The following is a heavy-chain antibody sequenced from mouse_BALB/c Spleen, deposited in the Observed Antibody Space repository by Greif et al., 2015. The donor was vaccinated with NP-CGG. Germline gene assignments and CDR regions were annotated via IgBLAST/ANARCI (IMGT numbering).Heavy chain of an antibody. CDR2: INPSNGGT. V-gene: IGHV1S81*02. Sequence: QVQLKESGAELVKPGASVKLSCKASGYTFTSYYMYWVKQRPGQGLEWIGEINPSNGGTNFNEKFKNKATLTVDKSSSTAYMQLSSLTSEDSAVYYCTRKDYGNSHFDYWGQGTTLTVSS. CDR1: GYTFTSYY. D-gene: IGHD2-1*01. J-gene: IGHJ2*01. CDR3: TRKDYGNSHFDY.